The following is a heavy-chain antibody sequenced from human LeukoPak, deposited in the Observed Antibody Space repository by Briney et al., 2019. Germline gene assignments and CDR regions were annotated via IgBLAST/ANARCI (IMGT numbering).Heavy chain of an antibody. D-gene: IGHD4-23*01. Sequence: SETLSLTCTVSGGSISSSSYYWGWIRQPPGKGLEWIGSIYYSGSTYYNPSLKSRVTISVDTSKNQFSLKLSSVTAADTAVYYCARIAVVTRRFDPWGQGTLVTVSS. J-gene: IGHJ5*02. CDR1: GGSISSSSYY. CDR3: ARIAVVTRRFDP. V-gene: IGHV4-39*07. CDR2: IYYSGST.